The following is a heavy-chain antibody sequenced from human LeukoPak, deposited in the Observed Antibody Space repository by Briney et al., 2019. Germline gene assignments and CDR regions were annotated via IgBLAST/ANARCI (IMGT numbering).Heavy chain of an antibody. D-gene: IGHD3-3*01. CDR3: AKESSIDFWSGYPLDY. CDR2: ISYEGSNK. CDR1: GFTFSSYG. Sequence: QTGGSLRLSCAASGFTFSSYGTHWVRQAPGKGLEWVAVISYEGSNKYYADSVKGRFTISRDNSKNTLYLQMNSLRAEDTAVYYCAKESSIDFWSGYPLDYWGQGTLVTVSS. J-gene: IGHJ4*02. V-gene: IGHV3-30*18.